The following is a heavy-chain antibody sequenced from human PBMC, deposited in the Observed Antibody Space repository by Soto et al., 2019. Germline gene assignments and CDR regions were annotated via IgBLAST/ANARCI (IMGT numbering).Heavy chain of an antibody. D-gene: IGHD6-6*01. J-gene: IGHJ4*02. CDR2: TGISGRTT. CDR3: ATVHSSSRSFDY. CDR1: GFTITSSA. V-gene: IGHV3-23*01. Sequence: EVQLLDSGGGLVQPGESLRLSCAASGFTITSSARSWVRQAPGKGLEWVSTTGISGRTTYYADSVKGRFTVSRDDSKNTLDLQMSSLRAEDTAVYYCATVHSSSRSFDYWGQGTPVTVSS.